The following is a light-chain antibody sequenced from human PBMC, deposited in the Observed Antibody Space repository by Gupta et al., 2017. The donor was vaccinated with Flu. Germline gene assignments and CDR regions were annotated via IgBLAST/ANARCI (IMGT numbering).Light chain of an antibody. CDR1: QSVSSY. CDR3: QQRSNWPT. CDR2: DAS. Sequence: EFVLTQSPATLSLSPGDRATLSCRASQSVSSYLAWYQQKPGQAPRLLIYDASNRATGIPARFSGSGSGTDFTLTISSLEPEDFAVYYCQQRSNWPTFGGGTKVEIK. V-gene: IGKV3-11*01. J-gene: IGKJ4*01.